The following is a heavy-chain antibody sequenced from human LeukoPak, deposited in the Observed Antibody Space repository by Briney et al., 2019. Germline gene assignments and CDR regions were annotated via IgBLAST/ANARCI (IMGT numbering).Heavy chain of an antibody. CDR3: ARDPPWDWQQLVDLDY. CDR2: ISSSSSTI. V-gene: IGHV3-48*04. J-gene: IGHJ4*02. D-gene: IGHD6-13*01. CDR1: GFTFSSYS. Sequence: GGSLRLSCAASGFTFSSYSMNWVRQAPGKGLEWVSYISSSSSTIYYADSVKGRFTISRDNAKNSLYLQMNSLRAEDTAVYYCARDPPWDWQQLVDLDYWGQGTLVTVSS.